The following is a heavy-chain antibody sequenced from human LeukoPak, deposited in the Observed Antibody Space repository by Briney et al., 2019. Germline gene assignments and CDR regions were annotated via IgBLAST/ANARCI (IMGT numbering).Heavy chain of an antibody. J-gene: IGHJ4*02. CDR2: IYYSGST. D-gene: IGHD1-14*01. Sequence: SETLSLTCTVSGGSISSYYWSWIRQPPGKGLEWIGYIYYSGSTNYNPSLKSRVTISVDTSKNQFSLKLSSVTAADTAVYYCARARTYFDYWGQGTLVTVSS. V-gene: IGHV4-59*01. CDR3: ARARTYFDY. CDR1: GGSISSYY.